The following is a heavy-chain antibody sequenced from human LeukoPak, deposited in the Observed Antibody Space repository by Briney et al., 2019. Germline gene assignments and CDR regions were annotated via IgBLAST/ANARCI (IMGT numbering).Heavy chain of an antibody. CDR3: ARVDSAGATLY. Sequence: ASVKVSCKASGYTFIGYYMHWVRQAPGQGLEWMGWISAYKGNTNYAQKLQGRVTMTTDTSTSTAYMELRSLRSDDTAVYYCARVDSAGATLYWGQGTLVTVSS. J-gene: IGHJ4*02. V-gene: IGHV1-18*04. D-gene: IGHD1-26*01. CDR1: GYTFIGYY. CDR2: ISAYKGNT.